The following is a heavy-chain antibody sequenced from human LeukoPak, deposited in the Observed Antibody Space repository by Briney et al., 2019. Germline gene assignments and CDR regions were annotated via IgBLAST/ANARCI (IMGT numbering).Heavy chain of an antibody. CDR2: ISGSGGST. D-gene: IGHD4-23*01. V-gene: IGHV3-23*01. CDR3: AGHSAYGGNPEESYFDY. J-gene: IGHJ4*02. CDR1: GFTFSSYA. Sequence: GGSLRLSCAGSGFTFSSYAMSWVRQAPGKGLEWVSAISGSGGSTYYADSVKGRFTISRDNSKNTLYMQMNSLRAEDTAVYYCAGHSAYGGNPEESYFDYWGQGTLVTVSS.